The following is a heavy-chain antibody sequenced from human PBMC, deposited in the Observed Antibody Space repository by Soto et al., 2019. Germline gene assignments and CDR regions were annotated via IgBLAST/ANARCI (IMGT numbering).Heavy chain of an antibody. CDR1: GYTFTSYG. V-gene: IGHV1-18*01. D-gene: IGHD3-22*01. Sequence: ASGKVSCKASGYTFTSYGISWGRQAPGQGLEWMGWISAYNGNTNYAQKLQGRVTMTTDTSTSTAYMELRSLRSDDTAVYYCARDTPDSSGFYYYYYGMDVWGQGTTVTVSS. CDR2: ISAYNGNT. CDR3: ARDTPDSSGFYYYYYGMDV. J-gene: IGHJ6*02.